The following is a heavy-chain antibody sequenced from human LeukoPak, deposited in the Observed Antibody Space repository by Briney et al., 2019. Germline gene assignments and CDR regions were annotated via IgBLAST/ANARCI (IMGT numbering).Heavy chain of an antibody. Sequence: ASVKVSCKASGYTFVAYYMHWVRQAPGQGLQWMGWINPNSGGTNYEQKFQGRVTMTRDTSITTAYMELSSLSSDDTAVYYCARPLYSSSYENSFDYWGQGTLVTVSS. CDR2: INPNSGGT. V-gene: IGHV1-2*02. CDR1: GYTFVAYY. J-gene: IGHJ4*02. CDR3: ARPLYSSSYENSFDY. D-gene: IGHD6-6*01.